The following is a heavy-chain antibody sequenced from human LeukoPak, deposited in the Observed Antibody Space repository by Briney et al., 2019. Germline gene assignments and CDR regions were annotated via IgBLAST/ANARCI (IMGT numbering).Heavy chain of an antibody. CDR2: IYVDGRTT. CDR3: IRDFRSADL. J-gene: IGHJ5*02. CDR1: GFTFSNYW. Sequence: PGGSLRLSCVASGFTFSNYWMHWVRQPPGKGLVWVSRIYVDGRTTNYADSVKGRSTISRDNAKNTVYLEMNSLSVEDTATYYCIRDFRSADLWGQGTLVTV. V-gene: IGHV3-74*01.